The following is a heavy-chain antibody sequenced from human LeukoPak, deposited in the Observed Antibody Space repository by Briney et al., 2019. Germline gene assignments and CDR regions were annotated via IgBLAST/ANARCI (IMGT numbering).Heavy chain of an antibody. Sequence: SETLSLTCTVSGGSISSYYWSWIRQPPGKGLEWIGYIYYSGSTNYNPSLKSRVTISVDTSKNQFSLKLSSVTAADTAVYYCARVSIAARGYAFDIWGQGTMVTVSS. V-gene: IGHV4-59*01. CDR1: GGSISSYY. CDR2: IYYSGST. J-gene: IGHJ3*02. CDR3: ARVSIAARGYAFDI. D-gene: IGHD6-6*01.